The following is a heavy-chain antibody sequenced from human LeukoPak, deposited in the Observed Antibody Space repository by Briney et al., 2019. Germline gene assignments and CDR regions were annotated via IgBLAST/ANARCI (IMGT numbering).Heavy chain of an antibody. V-gene: IGHV3-21*01. CDR1: GFTFSSYE. J-gene: IGHJ5*02. CDR2: ISSSSSYI. Sequence: GRSLRLSCAASGFTFSSYEMNWVRQAPGKGLEWVSSISSSSSYIYYADSVKGRFTISRDNAKNSLYLQMNSLRAEDTAVYYCARGIAAAGTYAENWFDPWGQGTLVTVSS. D-gene: IGHD6-13*01. CDR3: ARGIAAAGTYAENWFDP.